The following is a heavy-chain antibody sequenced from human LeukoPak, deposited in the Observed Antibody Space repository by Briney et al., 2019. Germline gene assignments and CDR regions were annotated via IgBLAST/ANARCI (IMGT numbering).Heavy chain of an antibody. D-gene: IGHD3-3*01. J-gene: IGHJ4*02. CDR3: ARLDFWSGYQDY. V-gene: IGHV4-34*01. CDR2: INHSGST. CDR1: GGSFSGYY. Sequence: SETLSLTCAVYGGSFSGYYWSWIRQPPGKGLEWIGEINHSGSTNYNPSLKSRATISVDTSKNQFSLKLSSVTAADTAVYYCARLDFWSGYQDYWGQGTLVTVSS.